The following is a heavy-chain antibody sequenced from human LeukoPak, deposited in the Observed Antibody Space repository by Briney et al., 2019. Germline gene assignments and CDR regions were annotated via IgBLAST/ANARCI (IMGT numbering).Heavy chain of an antibody. D-gene: IGHD3-10*01. V-gene: IGHV4-38-2*02. J-gene: IGHJ5*02. CDR1: GYSISSGFY. CDR2: IYHSGST. Sequence: SETLSLTCIVSGYSISSGFYWGWIRQPPGKELEWIGSIYHSGSTYYNPSLKSRVTILVDTSKNQFSLKLSSVTAADTAVYYGARVGDLYGSGNYYDSSWFDPWGQGTLVTVSS. CDR3: ARVGDLYGSGNYYDSSWFDP.